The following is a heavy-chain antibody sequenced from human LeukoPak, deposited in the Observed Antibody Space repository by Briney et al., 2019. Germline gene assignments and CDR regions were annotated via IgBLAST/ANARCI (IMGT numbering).Heavy chain of an antibody. D-gene: IGHD3-10*02. CDR3: ARGTMIGEY. V-gene: IGHV3-74*01. J-gene: IGHJ4*02. CDR2: INSDGSST. Sequence: GGSLRLSCAASGFTFSHYWMHWVRQAPGKGLVSVSRINSDGSSTNYADSVKGRFTISRDNAKNTLYLQMNNLRPEDTAVYYCARGTMIGEYWGQGTLVTVSS. CDR1: GFTFSHYW.